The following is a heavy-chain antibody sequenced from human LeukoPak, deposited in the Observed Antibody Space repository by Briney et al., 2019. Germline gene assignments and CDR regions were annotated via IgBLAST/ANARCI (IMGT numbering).Heavy chain of an antibody. CDR2: IYPSGTT. Sequence: PSQTLSLTCTVSGASISSGNYYWSWIRQPAGKELEWIGRIYPSGTTDYNPSLKSRVTMSLDTSKNQFSLKLSSVTAADTAIYYCARNVPYGSSSRSRVDPWGQGTLVTVSS. J-gene: IGHJ5*02. CDR3: ARNVPYGSSSRSRVDP. D-gene: IGHD6-6*01. CDR1: GASISSGNYY. V-gene: IGHV4-61*02.